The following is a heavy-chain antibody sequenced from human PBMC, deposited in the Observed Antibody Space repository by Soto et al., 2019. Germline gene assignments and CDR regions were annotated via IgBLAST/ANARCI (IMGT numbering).Heavy chain of an antibody. D-gene: IGHD2-15*01. Sequence: PGESLKISCKGSGYSFTSYWISWVRQMPGKGLEWMGRIDPSDSYTNYSPSFQGHVTISADKSISTAYLQWSSLKASDTAVYYCAIHRSGVVVLNWFDPWGQGTLVTVSS. V-gene: IGHV5-10-1*01. CDR3: AIHRSGVVVLNWFDP. CDR2: IDPSDSYT. CDR1: GYSFTSYW. J-gene: IGHJ5*02.